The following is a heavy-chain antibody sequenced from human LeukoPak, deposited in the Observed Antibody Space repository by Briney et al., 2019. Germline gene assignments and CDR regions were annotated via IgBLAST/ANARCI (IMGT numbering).Heavy chain of an antibody. V-gene: IGHV3-23*01. J-gene: IGHJ4*02. CDR1: GFTFNNYV. D-gene: IGHD2-2*01. CDR3: AKGVDGYCSSDSCYAYDC. CDR2: LGGSGGSI. Sequence: GGSLRLSCAASGFTFNNYVMSWVRQAPGKGLEWVSGLGGSGGSINYADSVKGRFTISRDNSKNTLYLQMNSLRAEDTAVYWCAKGVDGYCSSDSCYAYDCWGQGTLVTVSS.